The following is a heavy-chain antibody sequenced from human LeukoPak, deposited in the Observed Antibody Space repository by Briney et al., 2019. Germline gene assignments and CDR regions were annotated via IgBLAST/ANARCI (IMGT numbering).Heavy chain of an antibody. CDR1: GYSFASYW. Sequence: GESLKISCKGSGYSFASYWIGWVRQMPGKGLEWMGIIYPGDSDTRYSPSFQGQVTISADKSISTAYLQWSSLKASDTAMYYCARRQASCTNGVCYTLYGMDVWGQGTTVTVSS. D-gene: IGHD2-8*01. CDR3: ARRQASCTNGVCYTLYGMDV. V-gene: IGHV5-51*01. CDR2: IYPGDSDT. J-gene: IGHJ6*02.